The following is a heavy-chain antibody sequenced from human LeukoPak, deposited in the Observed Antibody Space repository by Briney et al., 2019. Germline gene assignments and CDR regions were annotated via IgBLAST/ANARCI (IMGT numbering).Heavy chain of an antibody. J-gene: IGHJ6*03. CDR2: ISSSGSTI. Sequence: GGSLRLSCAASGFTFSSYEMNWVRQAPGKGLEWVSYISSSGSTIYYADSVKGRFTISRDNAKNSLYLQMNSLRAEDTAVYYCAKGSKLDIYYYYYMDVWGKGTTVTVSS. V-gene: IGHV3-48*03. CDR1: GFTFSSYE. CDR3: AKGSKLDIYYYYYMDV. D-gene: IGHD2-15*01.